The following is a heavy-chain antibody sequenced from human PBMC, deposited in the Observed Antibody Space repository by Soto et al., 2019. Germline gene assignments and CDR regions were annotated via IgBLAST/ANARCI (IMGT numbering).Heavy chain of an antibody. CDR3: ARDLRWLQSWEMGY. V-gene: IGHV3-30-3*01. CDR1: GFTFSSYA. CDR2: ISYDGSNK. J-gene: IGHJ4*02. D-gene: IGHD5-12*01. Sequence: ESGGGVVQPGRSLRLSCAASGFTFSSYAMHWVRQAPGKGLEWVAVISYDGSNKYYADSVKGRFTISRDNSKNTLYLQMNSLRAEDTAVYYCARDLRWLQSWEMGYWGQGTLVTVSS.